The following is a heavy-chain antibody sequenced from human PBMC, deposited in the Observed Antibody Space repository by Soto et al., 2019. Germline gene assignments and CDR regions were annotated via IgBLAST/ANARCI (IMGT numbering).Heavy chain of an antibody. Sequence: SETLSLTCTVSGGSISIYYWSWIRQPPGKGLEWIGYIYYSGSTNYNPSLKSRVTISVDTSKNQFSLKLRSVTAADTAVYYCARGESGVPNFDYWGQGTLVTVSS. CDR2: IYYSGST. D-gene: IGHD6-25*01. J-gene: IGHJ4*02. CDR1: GGSISIYY. V-gene: IGHV4-59*01. CDR3: ARGESGVPNFDY.